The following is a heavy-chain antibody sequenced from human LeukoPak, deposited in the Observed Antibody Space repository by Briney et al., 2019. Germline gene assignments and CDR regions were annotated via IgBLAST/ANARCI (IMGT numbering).Heavy chain of an antibody. CDR1: GYTFTGYY. J-gene: IGHJ4*02. CDR3: ARDGEWGLPPGYFDY. CDR2: INPNSGGT. D-gene: IGHD1-26*01. V-gene: IGHV1-2*02. Sequence: ASVKVSCKASGYTFTGYYMHWVRQAPGQGLEWMGWINPNSGGTNYAQKFQGRVTMTRDTSISTAYMELSRLRSDDTAVYYCARDGEWGLPPGYFDYWGQGTLVTVSS.